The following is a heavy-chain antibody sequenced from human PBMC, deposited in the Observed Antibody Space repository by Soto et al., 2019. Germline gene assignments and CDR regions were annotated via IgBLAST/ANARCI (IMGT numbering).Heavy chain of an antibody. V-gene: IGHV1-69*08. CDR2: IIPLLGRA. CDR1: GGHVRSYT. J-gene: IGHJ4*02. Sequence: QVQLVQSGAEVKKPGSSVKVSCKASGGHVRSYTLSWVRQAPGQGLEWMGRIIPLLGRATYAGKFQGRVTITANKSTSTVYMDLRSLRSEDTAVYFCAGDSGKSDYAFDFWGQGTLVNVSS. CDR3: AGDSGKSDYAFDF. D-gene: IGHD4-17*01.